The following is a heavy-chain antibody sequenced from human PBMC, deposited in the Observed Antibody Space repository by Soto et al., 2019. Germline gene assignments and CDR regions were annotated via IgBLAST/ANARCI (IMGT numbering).Heavy chain of an antibody. J-gene: IGHJ4*02. D-gene: IGHD3-22*01. CDR1: GGSISSYY. Sequence: QVQLQESGPGLVKPSETLSLTCTVSGGSISSYYWSWIRQPAGKGLEWIGRIYTSGSTNYNPSLTRRVTISVETSKNQFSLKMSSVTAADTAVYYCARSYYDSSGSRTFDYWGQGTLVTVSS. V-gene: IGHV4-4*07. CDR2: IYTSGST. CDR3: ARSYYDSSGSRTFDY.